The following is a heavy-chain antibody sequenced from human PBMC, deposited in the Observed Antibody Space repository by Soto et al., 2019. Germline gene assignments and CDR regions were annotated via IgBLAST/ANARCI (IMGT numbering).Heavy chain of an antibody. CDR3: ARGWGYDSTDYYYAY. V-gene: IGHV1-69*01. J-gene: IGHJ4*02. D-gene: IGHD3-22*01. CDR1: GGSFNRHT. CDR2: IIPIFGTA. Sequence: QVQLVQSGAEVRKPGSSVRVSCKASGGSFNRHTISWVRQAPGQGLEWMGGIIPIFGTANHAQKFQGRVTIIEDESTSTVYMELSSLRSDDMAIYYCARGWGYDSTDYYYAYWGQGTQVIVSS.